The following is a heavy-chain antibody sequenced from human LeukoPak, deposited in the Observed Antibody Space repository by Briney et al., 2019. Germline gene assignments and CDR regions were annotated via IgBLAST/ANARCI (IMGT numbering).Heavy chain of an antibody. D-gene: IGHD3-3*01. Sequence: GGSLRLSCAASGFTFSSYAMSWVRQAPGKGLEWVSAISGSGGSTYYADSVKGRFTISRDNSKNTLCLQMNSLRAEDTGVYYCAKDHYWSIDYWGRGTLVTVSS. V-gene: IGHV3-23*01. CDR1: GFTFSSYA. J-gene: IGHJ4*02. CDR2: ISGSGGST. CDR3: AKDHYWSIDY.